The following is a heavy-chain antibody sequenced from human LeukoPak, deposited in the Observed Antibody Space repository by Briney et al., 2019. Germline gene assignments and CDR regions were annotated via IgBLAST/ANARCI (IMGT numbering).Heavy chain of an antibody. Sequence: GGSLRLSCAASGVTVSINYMSWVRQAPGKGLEWVSVIYSGGNTYYADSVKGRFTISRDNSKNTLYLQMNSLRAEDTAVYYFARGYSYGYDDAFDIWGQGTMVTVSS. D-gene: IGHD5-18*01. CDR2: IYSGGNT. J-gene: IGHJ3*02. CDR3: ARGYSYGYDDAFDI. V-gene: IGHV3-66*01. CDR1: GVTVSINY.